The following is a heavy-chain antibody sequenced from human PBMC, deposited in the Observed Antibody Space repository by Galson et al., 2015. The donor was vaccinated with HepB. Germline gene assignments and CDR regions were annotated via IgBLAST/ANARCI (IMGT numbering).Heavy chain of an antibody. CDR3: AKVFPEKTGGWYRQALYYFDS. CDR2: ITPSGDTT. V-gene: IGHV3-23*01. D-gene: IGHD6-19*01. CDR1: GFTFSYYA. Sequence: SLRLSCAASGFTFSYYAMAWVRQAPGKGLEWISAITPSGDTTYSADSMKGRFFISRDNSQNTLFLQMNSLRADDTAIYFCAKVFPEKTGGWYRQALYYFDSWGQGTRVTVSS. J-gene: IGHJ4*02.